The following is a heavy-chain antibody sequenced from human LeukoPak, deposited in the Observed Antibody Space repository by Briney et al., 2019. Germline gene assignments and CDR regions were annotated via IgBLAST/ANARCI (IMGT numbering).Heavy chain of an antibody. Sequence: SETLSLTCTVSGGSISSYYWSWIRQPPGKGLEWIGYIHYSGSTNYNPSLKSRVTISVDTSKNQFSLKLSSVTAADTAVYYCARHIAVAGTIDYWGQGTLVTVSS. CDR3: ARHIAVAGTIDY. J-gene: IGHJ4*02. D-gene: IGHD6-19*01. CDR1: GGSISSYY. V-gene: IGHV4-59*08. CDR2: IHYSGST.